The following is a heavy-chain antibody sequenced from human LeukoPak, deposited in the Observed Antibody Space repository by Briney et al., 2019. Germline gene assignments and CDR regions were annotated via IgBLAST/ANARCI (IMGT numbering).Heavy chain of an antibody. D-gene: IGHD3-10*02. V-gene: IGHV3-7*01. J-gene: IGHJ6*04. CDR3: AELGITMIGGV. CDR1: GFTFSSYS. CDR2: IKQDGSEK. Sequence: GSLRLSCAASGFTFSSYSMNWVRPAPGKGLEWVANIKQDGSEKYYVDSVKGRFTISRDNAKNSLYLQMNSLRAEDTAVYYCAELGITMIGGVWGKGTTVTISS.